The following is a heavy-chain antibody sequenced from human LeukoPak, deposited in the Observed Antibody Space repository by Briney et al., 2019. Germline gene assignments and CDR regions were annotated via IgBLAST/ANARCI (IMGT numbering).Heavy chain of an antibody. CDR1: GGSINNYY. D-gene: IGHD3-10*01. Sequence: SETLSLTCAVSGGSINNYYWSWIRQPAGKGLEWIGRIYTSGSTNYNPSLKSRVTISVDTSKNQFSLKLSSVTAADTAVYYCARDVFPSMVRGVTAPLNAFDIWGQGTMVTVSS. CDR3: ARDVFPSMVRGVTAPLNAFDI. V-gene: IGHV4-4*07. J-gene: IGHJ3*02. CDR2: IYTSGST.